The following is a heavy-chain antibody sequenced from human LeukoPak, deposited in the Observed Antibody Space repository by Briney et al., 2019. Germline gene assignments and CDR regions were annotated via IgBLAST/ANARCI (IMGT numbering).Heavy chain of an antibody. CDR3: ALGSAENWFDP. Sequence: ASVKVSCKASGYTFTSYGISWVRQAPGQGLEWMGWINAYNGNTNYAQKLQGRVTMTTDTSTSTAYMELRSLRSEDTAVYHCALGSAENWFDPWGRGTLVIVSS. CDR1: GYTFTSYG. D-gene: IGHD3-16*01. J-gene: IGHJ5*02. V-gene: IGHV1-18*01. CDR2: INAYNGNT.